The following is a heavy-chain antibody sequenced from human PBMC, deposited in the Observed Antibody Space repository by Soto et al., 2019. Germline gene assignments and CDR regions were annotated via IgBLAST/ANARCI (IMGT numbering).Heavy chain of an antibody. CDR1: GYIFTELS. Sequence: QVQLVQSGAEVKKPGASVRVSCTVSGYIFTELSMPWVRQAPGKGLEWMGGFNPDDGEKIYAQKFQGRVTMTEDTSTDTAYMDLISLRSEDTAVYYCATVVRYTSLYYYYTMDVWGQGTTVTVSS. V-gene: IGHV1-24*01. D-gene: IGHD6-13*01. J-gene: IGHJ6*02. CDR3: ATVVRYTSLYYYYTMDV. CDR2: FNPDDGEK.